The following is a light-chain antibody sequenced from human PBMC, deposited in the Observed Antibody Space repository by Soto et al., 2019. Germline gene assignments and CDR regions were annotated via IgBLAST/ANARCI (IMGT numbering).Light chain of an antibody. V-gene: IGLV2-23*01. CDR2: EGT. CDR3: CSYGDFRTSWV. CDR1: SSDVGSDYL. J-gene: IGLJ7*01. Sequence: QSALTQPASVSGSPGQSITISYSGTSSDVGSDYLVSWYQQHPGTAPKLIIYEGTKRPSGVSDRFSGSRSGNTASLTISGLQTEDEGDYFCCSYGDFRTSWVFGGGTQLTVL.